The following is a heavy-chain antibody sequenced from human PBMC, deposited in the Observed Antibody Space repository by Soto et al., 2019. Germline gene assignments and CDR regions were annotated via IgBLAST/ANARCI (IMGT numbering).Heavy chain of an antibody. Sequence: QVQLVPSGAEVKKPGSSVKVSCKASGGTFSSYAISWVRQVPGQGLEWMGGIIPIFGTANYAQKSQGRVTITADESTITAYMELSSLRSEDTALYYCARNYGGYVYYWGQGPLVTVSS. V-gene: IGHV1-69*12. CDR2: IIPIFGTA. J-gene: IGHJ4*02. D-gene: IGHD4-17*01. CDR1: GGTFSSYA. CDR3: ARNYGGYVYY.